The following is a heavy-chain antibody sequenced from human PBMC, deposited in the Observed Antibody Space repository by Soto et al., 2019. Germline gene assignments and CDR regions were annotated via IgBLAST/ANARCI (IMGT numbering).Heavy chain of an antibody. CDR2: ISSGGST. CDR3: AKRRGAGGHFDY. V-gene: IGHV3-23*01. J-gene: IGHJ4*02. CDR1: GFTFTSYA. Sequence: GSLRLSCAASGFTFTSYAMGWVRQAPGKGLEWVSVISSGGSTYYADSVRGRFTISRDNSKDTLSLQMNSLRAEDTAVYYCAKRRGAGGHFDYWGQGALVTVSS. D-gene: IGHD2-15*01.